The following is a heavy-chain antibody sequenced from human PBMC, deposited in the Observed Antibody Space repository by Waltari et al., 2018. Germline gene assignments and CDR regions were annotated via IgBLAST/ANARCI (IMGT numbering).Heavy chain of an antibody. D-gene: IGHD6-19*01. CDR3: ARGSSGGDFDY. CDR2: IYTSGST. CDR1: GGSISSYY. Sequence: QVQLQESGPGLVKPSETLSLTCTVSGGSISSYYWSWIRQPPGKGLEWIGYIYTSGSTNYNPSLKSRVTISVDTSKNQFSLKLSSVTAADTVVYYCARGSSGGDFDYWGQGTLVTVSS. J-gene: IGHJ4*02. V-gene: IGHV4-4*09.